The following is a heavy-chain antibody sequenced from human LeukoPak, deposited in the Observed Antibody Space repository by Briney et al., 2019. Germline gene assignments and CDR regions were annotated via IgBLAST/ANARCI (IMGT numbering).Heavy chain of an antibody. CDR3: ARRGYCSGGSCYSHYYYMDV. D-gene: IGHD2-15*01. V-gene: IGHV5-51*01. Sequence: GESLKISCKGSGYSFTSYWIGWVRQMPGKDLEWMGIIYPGDSDTRYSPSFQGQVTISADKSISTAYLQWSSLKASDTAMYYCARRGYCSGGSCYSHYYYMDVWGKGTTVTVSS. J-gene: IGHJ6*03. CDR1: GYSFTSYW. CDR2: IYPGDSDT.